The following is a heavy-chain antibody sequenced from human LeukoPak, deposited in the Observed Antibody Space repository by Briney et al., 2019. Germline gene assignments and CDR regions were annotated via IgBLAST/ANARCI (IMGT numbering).Heavy chain of an antibody. Sequence: ASVKVSCKVSGYTLTELSMHWVRPAPGKGLEWMGGFHPEDGETIYAQKFQGRVTMTEDTSTDTAYMELSSLRSEDTAVYYCATGKSIVADYYYYGMDVWGQGTTVTVSS. J-gene: IGHJ6*02. V-gene: IGHV1-24*01. CDR1: GYTLTELS. CDR3: ATGKSIVADYYYYGMDV. CDR2: FHPEDGET. D-gene: IGHD3-22*01.